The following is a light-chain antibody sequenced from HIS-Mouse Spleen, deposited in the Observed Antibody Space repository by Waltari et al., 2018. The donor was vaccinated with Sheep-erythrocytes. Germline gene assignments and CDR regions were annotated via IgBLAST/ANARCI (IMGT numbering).Light chain of an antibody. CDR3: CSYAGSYNHV. CDR2: DVS. J-gene: IGLJ1*01. CDR1: SSDVGGYNY. V-gene: IGLV2-11*01. Sequence: QSALTQPRSVSGSPGQSVTISCTGTSSDVGGYNYVSWYQQNPGKAPKLMIYDVSNRPSGVPDRFSGSKSGNTASLTISGLQAEDEADYYCCSYAGSYNHVFATGTKVTVL.